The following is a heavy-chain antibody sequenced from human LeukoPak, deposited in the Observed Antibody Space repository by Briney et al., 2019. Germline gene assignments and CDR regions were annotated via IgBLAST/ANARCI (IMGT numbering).Heavy chain of an antibody. CDR1: GFTFSSYS. CDR2: ISSSSSYI. D-gene: IGHD3-16*02. V-gene: IGHV3-21*01. CDR3: ARDRDDMITFGGVIVLPDY. J-gene: IGHJ4*02. Sequence: GGSLRLTCAASGFTFSSYSMNWVRQAPGKGLEWVSSISSSSSYIYYAASVKGRFTISRDNAKNSLYLQINSLRAEDTAVFYCARDRDDMITFGGVIVLPDYWGQGTLVTVSP.